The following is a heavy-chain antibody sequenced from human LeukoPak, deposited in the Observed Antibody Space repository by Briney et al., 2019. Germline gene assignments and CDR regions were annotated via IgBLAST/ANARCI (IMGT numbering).Heavy chain of an antibody. CDR1: GFTFDDYA. V-gene: IGHV3-9*01. J-gene: IGHJ4*02. D-gene: IGHD3-10*01. CDR3: AHGGSGNFDY. Sequence: GGSLRLSCAASGFTFDDYAMHWVRQAPGKGLEWVSGISWNSGSIDYADSVKGRFTISRDNAKNSLYLQMNSLRAEDTALYYCAHGGSGNFDYWGQGTLVTVSS. CDR2: ISWNSGSI.